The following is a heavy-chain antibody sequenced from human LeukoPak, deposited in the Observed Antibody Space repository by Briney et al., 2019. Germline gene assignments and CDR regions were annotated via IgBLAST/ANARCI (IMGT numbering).Heavy chain of an antibody. CDR2: IIPILGIA. Sequence: ASVKVSCKASGYTFTSYGISWVRQAPGQGLEWMGRIIPILGIANYAQKFQGRVTITADKSTSTAYMELSSLRSEDTAVYYCENYGSGTSNDWGQGTLVTVSS. V-gene: IGHV1-69*04. J-gene: IGHJ4*02. CDR3: ENYGSGTSND. D-gene: IGHD3-10*01. CDR1: GYTFTSYG.